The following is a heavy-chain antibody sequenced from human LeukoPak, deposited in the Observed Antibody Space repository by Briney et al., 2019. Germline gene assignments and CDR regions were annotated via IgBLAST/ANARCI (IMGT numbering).Heavy chain of an antibody. CDR3: ARSDIVVVPAAISPLDY. Sequence: ASVKVSCKASGYTFTGYYMHWVRQAPGQGLEWMGWINPNSGGTNYAQKFQGRVTMTRDTSISTAYMELSRLRSDDTAVYYCARSDIVVVPAAISPLDYWGQGTLVTVSS. J-gene: IGHJ4*02. CDR1: GYTFTGYY. V-gene: IGHV1-2*02. D-gene: IGHD2-2*01. CDR2: INPNSGGT.